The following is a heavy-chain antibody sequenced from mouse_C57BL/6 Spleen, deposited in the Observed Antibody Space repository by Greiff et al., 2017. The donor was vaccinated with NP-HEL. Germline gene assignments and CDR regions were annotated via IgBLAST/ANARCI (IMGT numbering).Heavy chain of an antibody. V-gene: IGHV1-82*01. CDR2: IYPGDGDT. CDR3: ARPAQAYYYAMDY. J-gene: IGHJ4*01. CDR1: GYAFSSSW. Sequence: VKLQESGPELVKPGASVKISCKASGYAFSSSWMNWVKQRPGKGLEWIGRIYPGDGDTNYNGKFKGKATLTADKSSSTAYMHLSSLTSEDSAVYFCARPAQAYYYAMDYWGQGTSVTVSS. D-gene: IGHD3-2*02.